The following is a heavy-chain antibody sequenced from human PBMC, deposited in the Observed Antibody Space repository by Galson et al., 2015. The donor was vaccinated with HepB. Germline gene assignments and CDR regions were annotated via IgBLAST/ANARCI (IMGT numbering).Heavy chain of an antibody. CDR3: ARDRVLRSLGYWYFDL. V-gene: IGHV3-33*08. Sequence: LRLSCAASGFTFSSYGMHWVRQAPGQGLEWVAVIWHDGSNKYYADSVKGRFTISRDNFKKMVYLQMTSLRAENTAVYYCARDRVLRSLGYWYFDLWGRGTLVTVSS. CDR1: GFTFSSYG. J-gene: IGHJ2*01. CDR2: IWHDGSNK. D-gene: IGHD4-17*01.